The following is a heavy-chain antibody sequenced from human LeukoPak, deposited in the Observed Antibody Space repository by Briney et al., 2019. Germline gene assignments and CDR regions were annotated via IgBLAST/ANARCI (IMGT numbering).Heavy chain of an antibody. D-gene: IGHD3-3*01. Sequence: SETLSLTCTVSGGSISSYYWSWIRQPPGKGLEWIGYIYYSGSTNYNPSLKSRVTISVDTSKNQFSLKLSSVTAADTAVYYCARDRGSGYYIAFDIWGQGTMVTVSS. CDR1: GGSISSYY. J-gene: IGHJ3*02. CDR2: IYYSGST. V-gene: IGHV4-59*12. CDR3: ARDRGSGYYIAFDI.